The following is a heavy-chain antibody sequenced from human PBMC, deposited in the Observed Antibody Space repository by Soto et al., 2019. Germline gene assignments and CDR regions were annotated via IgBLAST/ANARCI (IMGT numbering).Heavy chain of an antibody. CDR1: GFTLSSYS. D-gene: IGHD6-13*01. V-gene: IGHV3-23*01. CDR3: ARDPRGSSRVYQYYGMDV. Sequence: PGGSLRLSCAASGFTLSSYSMNWVRQAPGKGLEWVSDISGSGETTYYADSMKGRFTISRDNSKNTLYLQMNSLRAEDTAVYYCARDPRGSSRVYQYYGMDVWGQGTTVTVSS. J-gene: IGHJ6*02. CDR2: ISGSGETT.